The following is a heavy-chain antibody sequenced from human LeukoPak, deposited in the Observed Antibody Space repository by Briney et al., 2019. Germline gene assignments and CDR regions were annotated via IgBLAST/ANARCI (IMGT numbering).Heavy chain of an antibody. D-gene: IGHD3-22*01. CDR3: ARDSGGRYYDTGTYYDAFDF. CDR1: GFTISSFW. CDR2: INQNGSEK. J-gene: IGHJ3*01. V-gene: IGHV3-7*04. Sequence: GGSLRLSCVASGFTISSFWMTWVRQAPGKGLEWVANINQNGSEKYYVDSVKGRYTISRDNAKNSLYLQMNSLRAEDTAVYYCARDSGGRYYDTGTYYDAFDFWGQGTMVTVSS.